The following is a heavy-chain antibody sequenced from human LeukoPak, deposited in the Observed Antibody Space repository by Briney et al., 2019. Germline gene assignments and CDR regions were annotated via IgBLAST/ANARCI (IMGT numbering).Heavy chain of an antibody. D-gene: IGHD3-10*01. CDR2: IKQDGSER. CDR1: GFTLSSYW. J-gene: IGHJ4*02. V-gene: IGHV3-7*01. Sequence: GGFLRLSCAASGFTLSSYWMTWVRQAPGKGLEWVANIKQDGSERYYVDSVKGRFTISRDNAKNSLYLQMNSLRAEDTAMYYCARAPRAPTPGYWGQGTLVTVSS. CDR3: ARAPRAPTPGY.